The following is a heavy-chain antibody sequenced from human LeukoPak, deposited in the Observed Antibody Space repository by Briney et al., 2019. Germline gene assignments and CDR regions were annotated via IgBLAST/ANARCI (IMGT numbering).Heavy chain of an antibody. CDR1: GFTFSRDW. J-gene: IGHJ6*02. D-gene: IGHD3-10*01. V-gene: IGHV3-23*01. CDR2: FSDSGVNT. CDR3: TKVPYSVYVSWRPPFMDV. Sequence: GGSLSLSCAASGFTFSRDWMHWVRQARGKGREWVSTFSDSGVNTYYADSVKGRFTISRDNSKNTLYLQMNSLRAEDTAIHYCTKVPYSVYVSWRPPFMDVWGQGTTVAVSS.